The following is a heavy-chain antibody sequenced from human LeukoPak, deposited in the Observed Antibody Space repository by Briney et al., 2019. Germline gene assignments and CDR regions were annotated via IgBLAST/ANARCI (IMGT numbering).Heavy chain of an antibody. J-gene: IGHJ4*02. CDR3: ARAKWGYYDSSGYLPAHFDY. V-gene: IGHV4-59*01. D-gene: IGHD3-22*01. CDR1: GGSFSGYY. CDR2: IYYSGST. Sequence: SETLSLTCAVYGGSFSGYYWSWIRQPPGKGLEWIGYIYYSGSTNYNPSLKSRVTISVDTSKNQFSLKLSSVTAADTAVYYRARAKWGYYDSSGYLPAHFDYWGQGTLVTVSS.